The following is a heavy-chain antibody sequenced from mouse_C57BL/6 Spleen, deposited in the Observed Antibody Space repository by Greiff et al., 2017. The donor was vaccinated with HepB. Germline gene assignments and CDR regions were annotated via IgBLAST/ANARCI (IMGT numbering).Heavy chain of an antibody. CDR3: ARYYYGSSYRYLDV. J-gene: IGHJ1*03. D-gene: IGHD1-1*01. CDR1: GYTFTDYY. V-gene: IGHV1-26*01. CDR2: INPNNGGT. Sequence: EVQLQQSGPELVKPGASVKISCKASGYTFTDYYMNWVKQSHGKSLEWIGDINPNNGGTSYNQKFKGKATLTVDKSSSTAYMELRSLTSEDSAVYYCARYYYGSSYRYLDVWGTGTTVTVSS.